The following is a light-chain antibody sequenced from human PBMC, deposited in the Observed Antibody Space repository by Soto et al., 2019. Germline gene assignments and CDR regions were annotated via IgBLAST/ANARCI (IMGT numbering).Light chain of an antibody. CDR1: SSNIGSNY. CDR2: GN. CDR3: QSYDSSLSRRWV. J-gene: IGLJ3*02. Sequence: QSVLSQSPSASGTPGQRVTISCSGSSSNIGSNYVFWYQQLPGTAPKLLVAGNRPSGVPDRFSVSKSGASASLAITGLQAEDEADYYCQSYDSSLSRRWVFGGGTKLTVL. V-gene: IGLV1-47*02.